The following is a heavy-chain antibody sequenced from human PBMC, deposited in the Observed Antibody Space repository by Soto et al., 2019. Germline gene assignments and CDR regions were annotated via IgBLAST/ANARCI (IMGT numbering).Heavy chain of an antibody. D-gene: IGHD3-10*01. CDR3: ARVLLHHQPQDEIYYGMDV. CDR1: GGSISSYY. CDR2: IYYSGST. Sequence: SETLSLTCTVSGGSISSYYWSWIRQPPGKGLEWIGYIYYSGSTNYNPSLKSRVTISVDTSKNQFSLKLSSVTAADTAVYYCARVLLHHQPQDEIYYGMDVWGQGTTVTVSS. J-gene: IGHJ6*02. V-gene: IGHV4-59*08.